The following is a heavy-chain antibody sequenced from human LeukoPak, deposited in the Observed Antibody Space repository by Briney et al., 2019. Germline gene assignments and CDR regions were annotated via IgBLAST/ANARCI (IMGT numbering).Heavy chain of an antibody. D-gene: IGHD3-10*01. CDR1: GYTLTELS. V-gene: IGHV1-24*01. Sequence: GASVKVSCKVSGYTLTELSMHWVRQAPGKGLEWMGGFDPEDGEAIYAQKFQGRVTMTEDTSTDTAYMELSSLRSEDTAVYYCATDHGSGSYYSSPASKHPNWFDPWGQGTLVTVSS. J-gene: IGHJ5*02. CDR2: FDPEDGEA. CDR3: ATDHGSGSYYSSPASKHPNWFDP.